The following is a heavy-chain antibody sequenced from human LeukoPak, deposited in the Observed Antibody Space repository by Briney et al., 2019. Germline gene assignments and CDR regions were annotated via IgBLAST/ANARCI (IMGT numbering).Heavy chain of an antibody. CDR2: IYHSGST. CDR1: GYSISSGYY. D-gene: IGHD5-18*01. Sequence: PSETLSLTCAVSGYSISSGYYWGWIRQPPGKGLEWIGSIYHSGSTYYNPSLTSRVTISVDTSKNQFSLKLPSVTAADTAVYDCARHVSYGPAFDYWGQGTLVTVSS. V-gene: IGHV4-38-2*01. CDR3: ARHVSYGPAFDY. J-gene: IGHJ4*02.